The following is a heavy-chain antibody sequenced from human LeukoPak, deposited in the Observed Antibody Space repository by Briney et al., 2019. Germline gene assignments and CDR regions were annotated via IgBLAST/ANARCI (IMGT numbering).Heavy chain of an antibody. J-gene: IGHJ4*02. CDR1: GYTFTGYY. CDR3: ARGAGYSSSWYYFDY. V-gene: IGHV1-2*02. Sequence: AASVKVSCKASGYTFTGYYMHWVRQAPGQGLEWMGWINPNSGGTNYAQKFQGRVTMTRDTSISTAYMELSRLRSDDTAVYYCARGAGYSSSWYYFDYWGQGTLVTVSS. CDR2: INPNSGGT. D-gene: IGHD6-13*01.